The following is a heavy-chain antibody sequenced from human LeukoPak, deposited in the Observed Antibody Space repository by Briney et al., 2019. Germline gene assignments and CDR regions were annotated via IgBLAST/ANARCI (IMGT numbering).Heavy chain of an antibody. V-gene: IGHV1-24*01. CDR1: GYTLSELA. J-gene: IGHJ4*02. Sequence: ASVKVSCQVSGYTLSELAIHWVRQAPGKGLEWMGGYDPEEGDSVSPQKFQGRVTTTEDISTDTAHMELNSLRTDDTAVYYCAAGPHHKAPAVDFWGQGTQVIVSS. CDR2: YDPEEGDS. CDR3: AAGPHHKAPAVDF.